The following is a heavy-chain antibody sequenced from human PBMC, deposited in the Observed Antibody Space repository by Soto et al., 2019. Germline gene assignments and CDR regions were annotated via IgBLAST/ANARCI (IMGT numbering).Heavy chain of an antibody. D-gene: IGHD2-8*01. CDR1: GGTFSSYA. Sequence: SVKVSCKASGGTFSSYAISWVRQAPGQGLEWMGGIIPISGTANYAQKFQGRVTITADESTSTAYMELSSLRSEDTAVYYCARYPWGYCTNGVCSRHYYYGMDVWGQGTTVTVSS. V-gene: IGHV1-69*13. CDR2: IIPISGTA. CDR3: ARYPWGYCTNGVCSRHYYYGMDV. J-gene: IGHJ6*02.